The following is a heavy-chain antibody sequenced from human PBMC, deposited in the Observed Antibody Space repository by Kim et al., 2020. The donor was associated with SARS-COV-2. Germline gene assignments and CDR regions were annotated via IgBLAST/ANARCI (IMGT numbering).Heavy chain of an antibody. D-gene: IGHD3-10*01. CDR2: INPNSGGT. Sequence: ASVKVSCKASGYTFTGYYIHWVRQAPGQGLEWMGRINPNSGGTNYAQKFQGRVTMTRDTSISTAYMELSRLRSDDTAVYYCARSSRSSGRFDPWGQGTLVTVSS. J-gene: IGHJ5*02. CDR1: GYTFTGYY. V-gene: IGHV1-2*06. CDR3: ARSSRSSGRFDP.